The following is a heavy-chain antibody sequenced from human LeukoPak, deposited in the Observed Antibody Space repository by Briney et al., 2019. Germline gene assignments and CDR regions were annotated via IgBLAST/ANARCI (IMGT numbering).Heavy chain of an antibody. CDR1: GFTFSSYC. CDR2: INYDGSDT. J-gene: IGHJ4*02. V-gene: IGHV3-74*01. Sequence: GGSLRLSCTASGFTFSSYCMHWVRQAPGKGLVWVSGINYDGSDTRYADPVKGRFTISRDNAKNTLYLQMNSLRAEDTAVYYCQRDFMTAAGIHWGQGTLVTVSS. CDR3: QRDFMTAAGIH. D-gene: IGHD6-13*01.